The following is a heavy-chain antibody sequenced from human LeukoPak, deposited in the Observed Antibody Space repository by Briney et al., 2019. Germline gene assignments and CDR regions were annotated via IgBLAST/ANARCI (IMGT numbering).Heavy chain of an antibody. V-gene: IGHV1-18*01. CDR3: ARVRGEYSSSRFDP. J-gene: IGHJ5*02. Sequence: GASVKVSCKASGGTFSSYAISWVRQAPGQGLEWMGWISAYNGNTNYAQKLQGRVTMTTDTSTSTAYMELRSLRSDDTAVYYCARVRGEYSSSRFDPWGQGTLVTVSS. CDR2: ISAYNGNT. D-gene: IGHD6-13*01. CDR1: GGTFSSYA.